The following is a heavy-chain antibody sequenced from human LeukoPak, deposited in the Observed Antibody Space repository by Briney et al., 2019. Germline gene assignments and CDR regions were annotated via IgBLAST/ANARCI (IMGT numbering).Heavy chain of an antibody. J-gene: IGHJ3*02. D-gene: IGHD3-22*01. CDR1: GFTFSSYG. Sequence: GRSLRLSCAASGFTFSSYGMHWVRQAPGKGLEWVAVISYDGSNKYYADSVKGRFTISRDNSKNTLYLQMNSLRAEDTAVYYCAKENLPYYDSSGYDAFDIWGQGTMVTVSS. CDR3: AKENLPYYDSSGYDAFDI. CDR2: ISYDGSNK. V-gene: IGHV3-30*18.